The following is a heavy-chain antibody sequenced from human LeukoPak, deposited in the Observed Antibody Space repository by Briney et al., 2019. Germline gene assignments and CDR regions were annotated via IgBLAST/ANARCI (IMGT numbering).Heavy chain of an antibody. CDR3: AREGEDIVVVPAAIDY. D-gene: IGHD2-2*02. Sequence: GGSLRLSCAASGFTFSSYWTSWVRQAPGKGLEWVANIKQDGSEKYYVDSVKGRFTISRDNAKNSLYLQMNSLRAEDTAVYYCAREGEDIVVVPAAIDYWGQGTLVTVSS. J-gene: IGHJ4*02. CDR2: IKQDGSEK. V-gene: IGHV3-7*01. CDR1: GFTFSSYW.